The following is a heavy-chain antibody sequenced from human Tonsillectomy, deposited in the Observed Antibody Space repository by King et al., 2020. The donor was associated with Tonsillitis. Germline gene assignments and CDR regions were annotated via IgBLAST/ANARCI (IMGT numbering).Heavy chain of an antibody. J-gene: IGHJ4*02. CDR3: AKGAVDYDMFTGVHY. D-gene: IGHD3-9*01. CDR1: GFTFNDYA. Sequence: VQLVESGGGLVQPGRSLRLSCAASGFTFNDYAMHWVRHAPGKGLEWVSGISWNSGSIGYADSVKGRFTISRDNAKNSLYLQMNSLRAEDTALYYCAKGAVDYDMFTGVHYWGQGTLVTVSS. CDR2: ISWNSGSI. V-gene: IGHV3-9*01.